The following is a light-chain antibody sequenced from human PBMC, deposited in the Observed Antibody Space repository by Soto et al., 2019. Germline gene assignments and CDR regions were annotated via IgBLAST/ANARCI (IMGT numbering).Light chain of an antibody. CDR2: EVN. Sequence: QSALTQPPSASGSPGQSVTISCTGTNRDVGFYKYVAWYQQHPGKAPRLMIYEVNKRPSGVPDRFSGSKSGNTASLTVSGLQAEDEADYYCCSYVDDTLFVFGTGTKLTVL. J-gene: IGLJ1*01. V-gene: IGLV2-8*01. CDR3: CSYVDDTLFV. CDR1: NRDVGFYKY.